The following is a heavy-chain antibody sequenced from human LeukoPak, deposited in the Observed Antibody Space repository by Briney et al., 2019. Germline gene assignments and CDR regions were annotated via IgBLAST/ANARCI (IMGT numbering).Heavy chain of an antibody. V-gene: IGHV4-30-4*01. CDR3: ARPYYYDSRIDP. CDR2: MYYSGST. CDR1: GGSISSGDYY. J-gene: IGHJ5*02. Sequence: SETLSLTCTVSGGSISSGDYYWSWIRQPPGKGLEWIAYMYYSGSTYYNPSLKSRVTMSADTSKTQLSQKLSSVTAADTAVYYCARPYYYDSRIDPWGQGILVTVSS. D-gene: IGHD3-22*01.